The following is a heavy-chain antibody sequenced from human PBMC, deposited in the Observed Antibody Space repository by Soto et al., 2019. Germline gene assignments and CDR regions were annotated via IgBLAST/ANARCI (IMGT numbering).Heavy chain of an antibody. J-gene: IGHJ4*02. D-gene: IGHD6-13*01. CDR2: IYYSGST. V-gene: IGHV4-31*03. CDR3: ARYRTYSSSWPRYYFDY. Sequence: SETLSLTCTVSGGSISSGGYYWSWIRQHPGKGLEWIGYIYYSGSTYYNPSLKSRVTISVDTSKNQFSLKLNSVTAADTAVYYCARYRTYSSSWPRYYFDYWGQGTQVTVSS. CDR1: GGSISSGGYY.